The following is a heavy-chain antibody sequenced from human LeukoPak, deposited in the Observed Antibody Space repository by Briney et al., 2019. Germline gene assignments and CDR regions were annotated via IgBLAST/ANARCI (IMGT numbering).Heavy chain of an antibody. D-gene: IGHD3-22*01. CDR1: GYTFTSYD. J-gene: IGHJ5*02. Sequence: GASVKVSCKASGYTFTSYDINWVRQATGQGLEWMGWMNPNSGNTGYAQKFQGRVTMTRNTSISTAYMELSSLRSEDTAVYYCAREAWMANYDSSGYGGNWFDPWGQATLVTVSS. CDR2: MNPNSGNT. V-gene: IGHV1-8*01. CDR3: AREAWMANYDSSGYGGNWFDP.